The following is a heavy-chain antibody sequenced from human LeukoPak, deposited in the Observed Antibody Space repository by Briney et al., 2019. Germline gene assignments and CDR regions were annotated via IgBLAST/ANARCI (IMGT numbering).Heavy chain of an antibody. CDR2: INPNSGGT. J-gene: IGHJ4*02. CDR1: GYTFTGYY. D-gene: IGHD1-26*01. Sequence: ASVKVSCKASGYTFTGYYMHWVRQAPGQGLEWMGWINPNSGGTNYAQKFQGRVTMTRDTSISTAYMELSRLRSDDTAVYYCARDRWYSGSYYPFDYWGQGTLVTVSS. V-gene: IGHV1-2*02. CDR3: ARDRWYSGSYYPFDY.